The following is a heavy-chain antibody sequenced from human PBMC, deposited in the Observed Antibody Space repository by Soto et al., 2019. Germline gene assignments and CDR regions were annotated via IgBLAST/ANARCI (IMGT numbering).Heavy chain of an antibody. CDR2: IYSGGST. D-gene: IGHD2-15*01. Sequence: PGGSLRLSCAASGFTVSSNYMSWVRQAPGKGLEWVSVIYSGGSTYYADSVKGRFTISRDNSKNTLYLQMNNLRAEDTAVYYCARERYCSGGSCYTGVDYWGQGTLVTVSS. J-gene: IGHJ4*02. CDR1: GFTVSSNY. V-gene: IGHV3-53*01. CDR3: ARERYCSGGSCYTGVDY.